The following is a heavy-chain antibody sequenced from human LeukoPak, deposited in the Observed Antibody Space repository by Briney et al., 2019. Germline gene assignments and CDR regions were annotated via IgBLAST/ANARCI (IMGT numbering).Heavy chain of an antibody. V-gene: IGHV3-11*01. CDR2: ISSGGSTI. D-gene: IGHD6-13*01. CDR1: GFTFSDYH. Sequence: GGSLRLSCAVSGFTFSDYHMSWIRQAPGKGLEWVSFISSGGSTISHADSVKGRFTISRDNAENSLYLQMNSLRAEDTAVYYCARRATAGSCFDYWGQGTLVTVSS. J-gene: IGHJ4*02. CDR3: ARRATAGSCFDY.